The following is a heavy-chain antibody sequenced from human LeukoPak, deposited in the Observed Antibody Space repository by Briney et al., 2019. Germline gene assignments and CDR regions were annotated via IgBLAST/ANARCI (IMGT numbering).Heavy chain of an antibody. CDR3: AKDPTSYYYYFDY. J-gene: IGHJ4*02. Sequence: GGSLRLSCAASGVTFSSYGMHWVRQAPGKGLEWVAVISYDGSNKYYADSVKGRFTISRDNSKNTLYLQMNSLRAEDTAVYYCAKDPTSYYYYFDYWGQGTLVTVSS. CDR2: ISYDGSNK. D-gene: IGHD1-26*01. CDR1: GVTFSSYG. V-gene: IGHV3-30*18.